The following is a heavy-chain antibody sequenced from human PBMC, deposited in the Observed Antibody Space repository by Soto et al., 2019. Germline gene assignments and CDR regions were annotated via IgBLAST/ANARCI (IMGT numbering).Heavy chain of an antibody. Sequence: QVQLQESGPGLVKPSQTLSLTCTVSGGSISSGDYYWNWIRQPPGKGLEWIGYIYYSGSTDYNPSLQSRVTISVDTSKNLVSLKLSSVTAADTAVYYCATPRPGSHGYGYWGQGTLVTVSS. CDR2: IYYSGST. CDR3: ATPRPGSHGYGY. CDR1: GGSISSGDYY. V-gene: IGHV4-30-4*01. J-gene: IGHJ4*02. D-gene: IGHD3-16*01.